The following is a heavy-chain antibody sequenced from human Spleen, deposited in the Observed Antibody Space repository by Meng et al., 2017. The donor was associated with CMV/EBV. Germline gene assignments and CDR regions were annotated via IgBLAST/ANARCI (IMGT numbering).Heavy chain of an antibody. CDR1: GFIFDDYA. Sequence: SLKISCAASGFIFDDYAMHWVRQTPGKGLEWVSGINWNGGTMAYADSVRGRFIISRDNAKNSLYLQMNSLRGYDTALYYCAKGVVPTAIYYGMDVWGQGTTVTVSS. CDR3: AKGVVPTAIYYGMDV. J-gene: IGHJ6*02. CDR2: INWNGGTM. V-gene: IGHV3-9*01. D-gene: IGHD2-2*01.